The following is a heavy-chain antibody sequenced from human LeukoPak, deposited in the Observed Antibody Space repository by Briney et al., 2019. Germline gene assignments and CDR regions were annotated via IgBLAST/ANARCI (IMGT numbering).Heavy chain of an antibody. CDR1: GYTFTSYG. D-gene: IGHD2-21*02. CDR3: ARAENCGGDCYPDY. V-gene: IGHV1-18*01. J-gene: IGHJ4*02. Sequence: GASVKVSCKASGYTFTSYGISWVRQAPGQGLEWMGWISAYNGNTNYAQKLQGRVTITTDTSTSTAYMELRRLRSDDTAVYYCARAENCGGDCYPDYWGQGTLVTVSS. CDR2: ISAYNGNT.